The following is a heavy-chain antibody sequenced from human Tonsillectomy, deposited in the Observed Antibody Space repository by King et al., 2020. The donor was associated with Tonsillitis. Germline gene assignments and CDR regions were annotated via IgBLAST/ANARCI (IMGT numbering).Heavy chain of an antibody. V-gene: IGHV3-23*03. J-gene: IGHJ5*02. Sequence: ELQLVASGGGLVQSGGSLRLSCAASGFTFTDYVISWVRRAPGTLLEWVSLLSSGGDAADYADSVTGRFTISRDNSETTLYLQMNSLRAEDTAIYYCTKLGGGGYYYPASWGQGTMVTVSS. CDR2: LSSGGDAA. D-gene: IGHD3-3*01. CDR3: TKLGGGGYYYPAS. CDR1: GFTFTDYV.